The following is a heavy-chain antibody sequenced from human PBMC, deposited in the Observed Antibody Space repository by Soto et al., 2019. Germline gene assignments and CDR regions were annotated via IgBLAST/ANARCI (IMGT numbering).Heavy chain of an antibody. CDR1: GFTFSSYG. Sequence: GGSLRLSCAASGFTFSSYGMHCVRQAPGKGLEWVAVISYDGSNKYYADSVKGRFTISRDNSKNTLYLQMNSLRAEDTAVYYCAKDLMLASGWPYYYYYGMDVWGQGTTVTVSS. CDR2: ISYDGSNK. CDR3: AKDLMLASGWPYYYYYGMDV. D-gene: IGHD6-19*01. V-gene: IGHV3-30*18. J-gene: IGHJ6*02.